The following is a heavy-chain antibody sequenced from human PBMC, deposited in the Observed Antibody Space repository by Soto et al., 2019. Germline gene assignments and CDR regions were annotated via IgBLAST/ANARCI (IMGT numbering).Heavy chain of an antibody. V-gene: IGHV1-18*01. CDR3: ARVLSITMIVVVPYGHDAFDI. J-gene: IGHJ3*02. CDR1: GYTFTSYG. D-gene: IGHD3-22*01. Sequence: ASVKVSCKASGYTFTSYGISLVRQAPGQGLEWMGWISAYNGNTNYAQKLQGRVTMTTDTSTSTAYMELRSLRSDDTAVYYCARVLSITMIVVVPYGHDAFDIWGQGTMVTVSS. CDR2: ISAYNGNT.